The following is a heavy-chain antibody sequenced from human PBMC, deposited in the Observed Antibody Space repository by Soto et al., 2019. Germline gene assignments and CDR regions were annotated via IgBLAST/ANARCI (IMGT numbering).Heavy chain of an antibody. CDR3: ARSGIVVVPAAKLYGMDV. D-gene: IGHD2-2*01. CDR2: IIPIFGTA. Sequence: KVSCKASGGTFSSYAISWVRQAPGQGLEWMGGIIPIFGTANYAQKFQGRVTITADESTSTAYMELSSLRSEDTAVYYCARSGIVVVPAAKLYGMDVWGQGTTVTVSS. V-gene: IGHV1-69*01. CDR1: GGTFSSYA. J-gene: IGHJ6*02.